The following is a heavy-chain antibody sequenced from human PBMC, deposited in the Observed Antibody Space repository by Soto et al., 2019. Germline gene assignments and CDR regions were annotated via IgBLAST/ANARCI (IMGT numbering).Heavy chain of an antibody. Sequence: PSQTLSLTCAISGDSVSSNSAAWNWIRQSPSRGLEWLGRTYYRSKWYNDYAVSVKSRITINPDTSKNQFSLQLNSVTPEDTAVYYCAREAVDTAMVTTGHYSSYGMDVCGQWTTVTVS. J-gene: IGHJ6*02. CDR1: GDSVSSNSAA. V-gene: IGHV6-1*01. D-gene: IGHD5-18*01. CDR3: AREAVDTAMVTTGHYSSYGMDV. CDR2: TYYRSKWYN.